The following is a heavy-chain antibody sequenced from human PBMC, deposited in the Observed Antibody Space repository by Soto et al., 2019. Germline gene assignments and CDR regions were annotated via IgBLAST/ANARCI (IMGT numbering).Heavy chain of an antibody. CDR1: GGSISSYY. D-gene: IGHD3-10*01. Sequence: PSETLSLTCTVSGGSISSYYWSWIRQPPGKGLEWIGYIYYSGRTNYNPSLKSRVNISEDTSKNQFSLKLSSVTDADTAVYFCARAPSSRLRGLWTYYGMDVWGQGTTVTVSS. CDR2: IYYSGRT. CDR3: ARAPSSRLRGLWTYYGMDV. J-gene: IGHJ6*02. V-gene: IGHV4-59*01.